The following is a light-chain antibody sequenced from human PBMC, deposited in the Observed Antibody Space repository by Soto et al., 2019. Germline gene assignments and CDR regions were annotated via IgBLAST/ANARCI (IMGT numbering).Light chain of an antibody. CDR2: LNSDGSH. J-gene: IGLJ2*01. V-gene: IGLV4-69*01. CDR1: SGHSNYA. Sequence: QLVLTQSPSASASLGASVKLTCTLSSGHSNYAIAWHQQQPEKGPRYLMKLNSDGSHSKGDGIPDRFSGSSSGAERYLTISRPPSGDGAGFYWPAWGHWIYHGVFAGRDQPPVL. CDR3: PAWGHWIYHGV.